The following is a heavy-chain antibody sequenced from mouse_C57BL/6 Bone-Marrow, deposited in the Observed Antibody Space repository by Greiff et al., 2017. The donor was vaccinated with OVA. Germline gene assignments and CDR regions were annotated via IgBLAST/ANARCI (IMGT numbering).Heavy chain of an antibody. Sequence: DVQLVESGGGLVKPGGSLKLSCAASGFTFSSYTMSWVRQTPEKRLEWVATISGGGGNTYYPDSVKGRFTISRDNAKNTLYLQMSSLRSEDTALYYCARPVYYYGPAWFAYWGQGTLVTVSA. D-gene: IGHD1-1*01. CDR2: ISGGGGNT. CDR1: GFTFSSYT. J-gene: IGHJ3*01. CDR3: ARPVYYYGPAWFAY. V-gene: IGHV5-9*01.